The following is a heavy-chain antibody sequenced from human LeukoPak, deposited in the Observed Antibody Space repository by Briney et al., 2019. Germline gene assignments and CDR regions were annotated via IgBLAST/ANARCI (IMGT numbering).Heavy chain of an antibody. CDR3: ARDWGSRFDP. Sequence: GGSLRLSCAASGFTFSSYSMNWVRQAPGKGLEWVSYISSSSSTIHYADSVKGRFTISRDNAKNSLYLQMNSLRAEDTAVYYCARDWGSRFDPWGQGTLVTVSS. CDR1: GFTFSSYS. V-gene: IGHV3-48*01. CDR2: ISSSSSTI. D-gene: IGHD3-16*01. J-gene: IGHJ5*02.